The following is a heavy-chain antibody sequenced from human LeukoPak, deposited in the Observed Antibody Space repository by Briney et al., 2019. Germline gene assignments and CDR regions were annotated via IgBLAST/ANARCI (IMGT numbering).Heavy chain of an antibody. D-gene: IGHD6-13*01. Sequence: SETLSLTCTVSGASISSGEYYWSWIRQPPGKGLEWIGSIYHSGSTYYNPSLKSRVTISVDTSKNQFSLKLSSVTAADTAVYFCARAYRSSWYANWFDPWGQGTLVTVSS. V-gene: IGHV4-38-2*02. J-gene: IGHJ5*02. CDR1: GASISSGEYY. CDR2: IYHSGST. CDR3: ARAYRSSWYANWFDP.